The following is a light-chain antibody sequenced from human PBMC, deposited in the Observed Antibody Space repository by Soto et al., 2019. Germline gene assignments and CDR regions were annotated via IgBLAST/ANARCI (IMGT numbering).Light chain of an antibody. Sequence: DIVLTQSPGTLSLSPGERATLSCRAIQSIDTISLAWYQQKPGQAPRLLIYGASTRSTGIPDRFGGSGSGTDFTLTISRLEPEDFAVYYCQHYDTSLSTFGGGTTVDI. CDR2: GAS. CDR3: QHYDTSLST. V-gene: IGKV3-20*01. CDR1: QSIDTIS. J-gene: IGKJ4*01.